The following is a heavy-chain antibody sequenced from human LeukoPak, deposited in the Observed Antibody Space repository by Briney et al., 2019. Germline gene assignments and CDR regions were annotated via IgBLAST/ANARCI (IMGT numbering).Heavy chain of an antibody. V-gene: IGHV3-30-3*01. D-gene: IGHD6-13*01. CDR3: ARGGSRGIAAAFDY. CDR1: GFTFSSYA. CDR2: ISYDGSNK. Sequence: PGRSLRLSCAASGFTFSSYAMHWVRQAPGKGLEWVAAISYDGSNKYYADSVKGRFTISRDNSKNTLYLQMNSLRAEDTAVYYCARGGSRGIAAAFDYWGQGTLVTVSS. J-gene: IGHJ4*02.